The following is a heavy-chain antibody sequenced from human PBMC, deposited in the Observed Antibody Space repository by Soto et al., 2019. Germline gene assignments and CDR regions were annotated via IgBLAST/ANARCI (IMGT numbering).Heavy chain of an antibody. D-gene: IGHD3-10*01. CDR3: ARDLGLGYGSGYYFDY. CDR1: GGTFRSYA. Sequence: QVQLVQSGAEVKKPGSSVKVSCKASGGTFRSYAISWVRQAPGQGLEWMGGIIPIFGTANYAQKFQGRVTITADESTSTAYMELSSLRSEDTAVYYCARDLGLGYGSGYYFDYWGQGTLVTVSS. V-gene: IGHV1-69*01. J-gene: IGHJ4*02. CDR2: IIPIFGTA.